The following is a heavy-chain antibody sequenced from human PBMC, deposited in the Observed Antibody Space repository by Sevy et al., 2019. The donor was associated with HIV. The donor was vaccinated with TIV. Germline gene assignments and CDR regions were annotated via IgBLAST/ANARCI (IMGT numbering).Heavy chain of an antibody. CDR2: INTNTGNP. V-gene: IGHV7-4-1*02. CDR3: ARDPTQMLVVPAALRDYYYYAMDV. D-gene: IGHD2-2*01. J-gene: IGHJ6*02. Sequence: ASVKVSCKASGYTFTTYAINWVRQAPGQGLEWMGWINTNTGNPTYAQDFTGRFVFSLDTSVSTAYLQISSLKTEETAVYFCARDPTQMLVVPAALRDYYYYAMDVWGQGTTVTVSS. CDR1: GYTFTTYA.